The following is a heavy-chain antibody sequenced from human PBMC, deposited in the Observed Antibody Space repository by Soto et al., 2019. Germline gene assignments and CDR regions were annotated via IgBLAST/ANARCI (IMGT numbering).Heavy chain of an antibody. CDR3: AKADDLGFDY. D-gene: IGHD2-21*02. CDR2: IRGSGGST. J-gene: IGHJ4*02. V-gene: IGHV3-23*01. CDR1: GFTFSSYA. Sequence: EVQLLESGGGLVQPGGSLRLSCAASGFTFSSYAMSWVRQAPGKGLEWVSAIRGSGGSTYYAHSVKGRFTISRDTSKNTLYLQMNSLRAEDRALYYCAKADDLGFDYWGPGPVVTVCS.